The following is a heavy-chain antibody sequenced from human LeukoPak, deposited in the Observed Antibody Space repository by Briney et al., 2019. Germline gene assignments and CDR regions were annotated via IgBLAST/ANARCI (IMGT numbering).Heavy chain of an antibody. CDR3: FSSYGRAYDYVGMDL. V-gene: IGHV4-39*01. D-gene: IGHD2-2*01. Sequence: PWETLCLSCSVSGGSLASTSYYWGWIRQPPGKGLEWIGTVYYGGNTNSNPFLKSRVSISVDPSESQFSLNLTSVTAADTGVYYCFSSYGRAYDYVGMDLWGRGTAVIVSS. CDR1: GGSLASTSYY. CDR2: VYYGGNT. J-gene: IGHJ6*02.